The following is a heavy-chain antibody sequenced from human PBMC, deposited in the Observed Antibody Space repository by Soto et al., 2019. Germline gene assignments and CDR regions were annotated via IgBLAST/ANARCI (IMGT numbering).Heavy chain of an antibody. D-gene: IGHD3-10*01. Sequence: GGSLRLSCVASGFTFSSYGMNWVRQTPEKGLEWVSSMSSNGGTFYADSVKGRFSISRDNSKNTLYLQMNSLRAEDTAVYFCAREQCSVPKCISGLDHWGQGTLVTVSS. CDR3: AREQCSVPKCISGLDH. CDR2: MSSNGGT. V-gene: IGHV3-23*01. CDR1: GFTFSSYG. J-gene: IGHJ4*02.